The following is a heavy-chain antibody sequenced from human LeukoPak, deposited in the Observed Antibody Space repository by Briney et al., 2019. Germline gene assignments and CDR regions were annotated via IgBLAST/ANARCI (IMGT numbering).Heavy chain of an antibody. CDR1: GGSISSYY. J-gene: IGHJ4*02. CDR2: IYYSGST. CDR3: AGAYYYDSSGYFIDY. Sequence: SETLSLTCTVSGGSISSYYWSWSRQPPGRGLEWIGYIYYSGSTYYNPSLKSRVTISVDTSKNQFSLKLSSVTAADTAVYYCAGAYYYDSSGYFIDYWGQGTLVTVSS. V-gene: IGHV4-59*06. D-gene: IGHD3-22*01.